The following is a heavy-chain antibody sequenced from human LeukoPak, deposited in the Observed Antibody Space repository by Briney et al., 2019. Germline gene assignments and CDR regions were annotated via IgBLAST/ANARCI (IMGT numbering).Heavy chain of an antibody. CDR3: ARFRGQRTYYYYYGMDV. D-gene: IGHD1-1*01. J-gene: IGHJ6*02. Sequence: ASVDVSCKASGYTFTSYDINWVRQATGQGLEWMGWMNPNSGNTGYAQKFQGRVTMTRNTSISTAYMELSSLRSEDTAVYYCARFRGQRTYYYYYGMDVWGQGTTVTVSS. CDR1: GYTFTSYD. V-gene: IGHV1-8*01. CDR2: MNPNSGNT.